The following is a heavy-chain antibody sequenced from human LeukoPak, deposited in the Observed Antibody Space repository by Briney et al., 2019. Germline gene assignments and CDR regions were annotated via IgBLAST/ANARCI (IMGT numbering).Heavy chain of an antibody. J-gene: IGHJ5*02. V-gene: IGHV3-30*03. CDR2: ISYDGSNK. CDR1: GFTFSSYG. Sequence: GGSLRLSCAASGFTFSSYGMHWVRQAPGKGLEWVAVISYDGSNKYYADSVKGRFTISRDNSKNTLYLQMNSLRAEDTAVDYCARGGYYDTANWFDPWGQGTLVTVSS. D-gene: IGHD3-9*01. CDR3: ARGGYYDTANWFDP.